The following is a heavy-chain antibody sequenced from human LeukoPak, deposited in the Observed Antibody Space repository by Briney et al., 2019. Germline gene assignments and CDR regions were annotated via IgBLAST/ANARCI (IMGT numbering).Heavy chain of an antibody. Sequence: GASVKVSCKASGGTFSSYAISWVRQAPGRGLEWMGWINPNSGGTNYAQKFQGRVTMTRDTSISTAYMELSRLRSDDTAVYYCARDRSEGKQLWLDMDVWGKGTTVTVSS. CDR3: ARDRSEGKQLWLDMDV. D-gene: IGHD5-18*01. CDR2: INPNSGGT. J-gene: IGHJ6*04. CDR1: GGTFSSYA. V-gene: IGHV1-2*02.